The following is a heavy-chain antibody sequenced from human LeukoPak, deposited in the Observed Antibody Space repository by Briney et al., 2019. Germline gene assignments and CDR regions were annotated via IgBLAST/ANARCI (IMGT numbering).Heavy chain of an antibody. D-gene: IGHD6-13*01. V-gene: IGHV4-30-4*01. CDR2: IYYSGST. CDR3: GRHLGYGSSWYRINYFDY. J-gene: IGHJ4*02. CDR1: GGSISSGDYY. Sequence: SETLSLTCTVSGGSISSGDYYWSWIRQPPGKGLEWIGYIYYSGSTYYNPSLKSRVTISVDTSKNQFSLKLSSVTAADTAVYYCGRHLGYGSSWYRINYFDYWGQGTLVTVSS.